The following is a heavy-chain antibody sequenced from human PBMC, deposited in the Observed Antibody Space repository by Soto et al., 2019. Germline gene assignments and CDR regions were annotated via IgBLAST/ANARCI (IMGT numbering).Heavy chain of an antibody. CDR2: LNDVLGIA. Sequence: QVQLVQSGAEVKKPGSSVTVSCRASGGSFSSYTLNWVRQAPGQGLEWMGRLNDVLGIADYAQRFQGRVTITADTTTSTAYMELSSLRSEDTAVYYCARGNPDRHRTTTGYCFDYWGQGNLVTVSS. D-gene: IGHD4-4*01. CDR1: GGSFSSYT. V-gene: IGHV1-69*02. CDR3: ARGNPDRHRTTTGYCFDY. J-gene: IGHJ4*02.